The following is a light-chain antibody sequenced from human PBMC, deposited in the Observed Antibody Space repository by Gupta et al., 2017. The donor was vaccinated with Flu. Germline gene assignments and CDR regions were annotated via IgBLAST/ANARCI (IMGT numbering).Light chain of an antibody. J-gene: IGKJ4*01. V-gene: IGKV3-20*01. CDR1: QIIPSTY. CDR2: GAS. Sequence: SPATLSVSPGEKATLACSASQIIPSTYLVWYQQKPGKAPRLLIYGASSRATGIPDRFSASGSGTDFALTISRLEPDDFAVYYCQEYGSPRFGGGTKVEIK. CDR3: QEYGSPR.